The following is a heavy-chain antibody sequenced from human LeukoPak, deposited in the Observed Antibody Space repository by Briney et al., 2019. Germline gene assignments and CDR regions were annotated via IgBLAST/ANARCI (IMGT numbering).Heavy chain of an antibody. CDR2: ISWSSGSI. CDR3: AKDTVGATFAGAFDI. CDR1: GFTFNDYA. D-gene: IGHD1-26*01. J-gene: IGHJ3*02. Sequence: GGSLRLSCAASGFTFNDYAMHWVRQAPGKGLEWVSGISWSSGSIGYADSVKGRFTISRDNAKSSLYLQMNSLRAEDMALYYCAKDTVGATFAGAFDIWGRGTMVTVPS. V-gene: IGHV3-9*03.